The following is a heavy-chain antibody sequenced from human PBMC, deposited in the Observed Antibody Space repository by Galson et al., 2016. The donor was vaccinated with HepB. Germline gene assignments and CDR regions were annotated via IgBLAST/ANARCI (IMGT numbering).Heavy chain of an antibody. Sequence: SVKVSCKASGYTFISYYMHWVRQAPGQGLEWMGIINPSGGSTSYAQKFQGRVTVTRDTSTSTVYMELSSLRSEDTAVYYCARGTGTGGYFDYWGQGTLVTVSS. CDR2: INPSGGST. CDR1: GYTFISYY. J-gene: IGHJ4*02. D-gene: IGHD3/OR15-3a*01. CDR3: ARGTGTGGYFDY. V-gene: IGHV1-46*01.